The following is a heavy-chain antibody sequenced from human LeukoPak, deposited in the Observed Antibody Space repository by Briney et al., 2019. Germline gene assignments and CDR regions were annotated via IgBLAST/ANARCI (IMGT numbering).Heavy chain of an antibody. CDR1: GFTFSSYA. CDR2: ISYDGSNK. J-gene: IGHJ3*02. Sequence: GGSLRLSCAGSGFTFSSYAMHWVRQGQGKGLEWVAYISYDGSNKYYADSVKGRFTISRDNSKNTLYLQINSLRAEDTAVYYCASGGSYAFDIWGQGTMVTVSS. CDR3: ASGGSYAFDI. V-gene: IGHV3-30-3*01. D-gene: IGHD3-16*01.